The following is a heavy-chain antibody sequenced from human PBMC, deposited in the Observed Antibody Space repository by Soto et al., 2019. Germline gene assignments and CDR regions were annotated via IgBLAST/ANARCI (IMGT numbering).Heavy chain of an antibody. CDR2: INPVDSDT. D-gene: IGHD1-1*01. CDR3: ARVFFRPSSTTNFDY. CDR1: GYRFTSFL. V-gene: IGHV5-51*01. J-gene: IGHJ4*02. Sequence: GEALKISCQGFGYRFTSFLIGLVRQMPVKGLEWMGIINPVDSDTRYSPSFQGQVTISVDKSITTAYLQWSSLKASDTAMYYCARVFFRPSSTTNFDYWGQGTPVTVAS.